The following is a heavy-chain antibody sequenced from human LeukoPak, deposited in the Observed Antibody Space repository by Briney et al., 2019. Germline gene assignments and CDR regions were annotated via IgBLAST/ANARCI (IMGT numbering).Heavy chain of an antibody. CDR1: GFTVSSNY. CDR2: IYSGGST. Sequence: PGWSVRLSCAASGFTVSSNYMSWVRQAPGKGLEWVSVIYSGGSTYYADSVKGRFTISRDNSKNTLYLQMNSLRAEDTAVYYCASDSGAAAGFDYWGQGTLVTVSS. CDR3: ASDSGAAAGFDY. D-gene: IGHD2-2*01. J-gene: IGHJ4*02. V-gene: IGHV3-66*01.